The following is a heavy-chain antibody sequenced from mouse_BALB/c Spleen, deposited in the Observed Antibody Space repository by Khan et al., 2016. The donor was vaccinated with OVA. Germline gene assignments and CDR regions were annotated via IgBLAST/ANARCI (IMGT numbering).Heavy chain of an antibody. CDR2: INPSTDYT. CDR1: GYTFTNYW. J-gene: IGHJ3*01. CDR3: GNHGYTSAWFTY. Sequence: QVQLQQSGAELAKPGASVKMSCKASGYTFTNYWMHWVKQRPGQGLDWIGFINPSTDYTEYNQKFKDKATLTADKSSSTAYMQLTSLTSEDSALNDCGNHGYTSAWFTYWGQGTLVTVSA. V-gene: IGHV1-7*01. D-gene: IGHD1-1*01.